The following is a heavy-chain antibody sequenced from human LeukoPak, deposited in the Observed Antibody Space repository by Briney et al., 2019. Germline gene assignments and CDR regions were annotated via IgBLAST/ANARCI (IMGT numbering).Heavy chain of an antibody. D-gene: IGHD3-10*01. V-gene: IGHV4-59*08. CDR2: IYYSGST. J-gene: IGHJ4*02. CDR1: GGSISSYY. CDR3: ARQYMVRGVIGAYFDY. Sequence: PSETLSLTCTVSGGSISSYYWSWIRQPPGKGLEWIGYIYYSGSTNYNPSLKSRVTISVDTSKNQFSLKLSSVTAADTAVYYCARQYMVRGVIGAYFDYWGQGTLVTVSS.